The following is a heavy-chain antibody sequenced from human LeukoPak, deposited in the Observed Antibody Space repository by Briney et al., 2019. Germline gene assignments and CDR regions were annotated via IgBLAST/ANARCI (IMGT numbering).Heavy chain of an antibody. V-gene: IGHV3-7*01. J-gene: IGHJ5*02. Sequence: GGSLRLSCAASGFTFSSYWMSWVRQAPGKGLEWVANIKQDGSEKYYVDSVKGRFTISRDNAKNSLYLQMNSLRAEDTAVYYCARQHLLRYFDWLLTSGLGWFDPWAREPWSPSPQ. CDR3: ARQHLLRYFDWLLTSGLGWFDP. CDR1: GFTFSSYW. D-gene: IGHD3-9*01. CDR2: IKQDGSEK.